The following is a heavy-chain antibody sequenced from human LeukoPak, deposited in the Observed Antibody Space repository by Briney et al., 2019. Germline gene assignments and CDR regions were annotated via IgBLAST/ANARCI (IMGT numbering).Heavy chain of an antibody. J-gene: IGHJ6*02. CDR3: AKEGYSYGSNDMDV. Sequence: GGSLRLSCAASGFTFDDYAMHWVRQAPGKGLEWVSGISWNSGSIGYADSVKGRFTISRDNAKNSLYLQMNSLRAEDTALYYCAKEGYSYGSNDMDVWGQGTTVTVSS. V-gene: IGHV3-9*01. D-gene: IGHD5-18*01. CDR1: GFTFDDYA. CDR2: ISWNSGSI.